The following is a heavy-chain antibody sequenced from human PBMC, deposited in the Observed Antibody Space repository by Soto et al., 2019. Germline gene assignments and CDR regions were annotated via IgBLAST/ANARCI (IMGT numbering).Heavy chain of an antibody. CDR1: GFTFSSYA. Sequence: GGSLRLSCAASGFTFSSYAMSWVRQAPGKGLEWVSAISVSGGSTYYADSMKGRFTISRDNSKNTLYLQMNSLRAEDTAVYYCAKDHLSYFDYWGQGTLVTVSS. CDR3: AKDHLSYFDY. J-gene: IGHJ4*02. CDR2: ISVSGGST. V-gene: IGHV3-23*01.